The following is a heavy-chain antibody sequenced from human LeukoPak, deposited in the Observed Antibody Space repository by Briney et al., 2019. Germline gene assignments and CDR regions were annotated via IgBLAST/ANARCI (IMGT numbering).Heavy chain of an antibody. J-gene: IGHJ4*02. CDR3: ARDRTGGTTVTHVDY. D-gene: IGHD4-17*01. CDR1: GGTFSSYA. V-gene: IGHV1-69*06. Sequence: SVKVSCKASGGTFSSYAISWVRQAPGQGLEWMGGIIPIFGTANYAQKFQGRVTITADKSTSTVYMELSSLRSEDTAVYYCARDRTGGTTVTHVDYWGQGTLVTVSS. CDR2: IIPIFGTA.